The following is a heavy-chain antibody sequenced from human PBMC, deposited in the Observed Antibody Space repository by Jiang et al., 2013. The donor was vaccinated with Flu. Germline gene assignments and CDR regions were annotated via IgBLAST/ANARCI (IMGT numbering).Heavy chain of an antibody. Sequence: SLTCTVSGGSMRPYYWSWIRQPPGRDWSGLDISITWDHQLQPSLRSRINISVEMSKNQFSLKLTSVTAADTAIYYCARGGDSSWSLLFDYWGQGTLVTVSS. CDR1: GGSMRPYY. J-gene: IGHJ4*02. D-gene: IGHD6-13*01. V-gene: IGHV4-59*01. CDR3: ARGGDSSWSLLFDY. CDR2: SITWDH.